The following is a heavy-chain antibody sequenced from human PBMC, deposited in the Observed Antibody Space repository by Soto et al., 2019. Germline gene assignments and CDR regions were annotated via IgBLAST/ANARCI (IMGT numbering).Heavy chain of an antibody. CDR1: GGSISSGDYY. V-gene: IGHV4-30-4*01. CDR2: IYYSGST. J-gene: IGHJ4*02. CDR3: ARDGGGNYYDSSGVFDY. D-gene: IGHD3-22*01. Sequence: SETLSLTCTVSGGSISSGDYYWSWIRQPPGKGLEWIGYIYYSGSTYYNPSLKSRVTISVDTSKNQFSLKLSSVTAADTAVYYCARDGGGNYYDSSGVFDYWGQGTLVTVSS.